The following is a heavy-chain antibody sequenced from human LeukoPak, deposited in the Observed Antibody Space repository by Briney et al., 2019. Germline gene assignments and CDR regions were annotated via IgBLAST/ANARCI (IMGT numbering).Heavy chain of an antibody. CDR3: AKTTDSGYGHDY. Sequence: GASVKVSCKASGYTFTAYSVHWVRQAPGQGLEWMGRINPNSGVTNYAQKFQGRVTMIRDTSISTAYMDLSRLTSDDTAVYYCAKTTDSGYGHDYWGQGTLVTVSS. J-gene: IGHJ4*02. CDR1: GYTFTAYS. CDR2: INPNSGVT. V-gene: IGHV1-2*06. D-gene: IGHD5-12*01.